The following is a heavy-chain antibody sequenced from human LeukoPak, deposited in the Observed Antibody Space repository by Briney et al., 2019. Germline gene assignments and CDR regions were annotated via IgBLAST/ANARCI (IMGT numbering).Heavy chain of an antibody. D-gene: IGHD6-19*01. CDR1: GDSVSSNSAA. CDR2: TYYRSKWYN. Sequence: SQTLSLTCAISGDSVSSNSAAWNWIRQSPSRGLEWLGRTYYRSKWYNDYAVSVKSRITINPDTSKNQFSLQLNSVTPEDTAVYYCARGGYSSGWYFFDYYYYGMDVWGQGTTVTVSS. J-gene: IGHJ6*02. V-gene: IGHV6-1*01. CDR3: ARGGYSSGWYFFDYYYYGMDV.